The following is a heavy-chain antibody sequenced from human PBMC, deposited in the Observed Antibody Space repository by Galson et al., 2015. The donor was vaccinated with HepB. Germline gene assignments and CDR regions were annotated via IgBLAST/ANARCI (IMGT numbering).Heavy chain of an antibody. CDR3: ASHGLEGYYGSGSYYKTPLY. CDR1: GGSFSGYY. V-gene: IGHV4-34*01. CDR2: INHSGST. D-gene: IGHD3-10*01. J-gene: IGHJ4*02. Sequence: ETLSLTCAVYGGSFSGYYWSWIRQPPGKGLEWIGEINHSGSTNYNPSLKSRVTISVDTSKNQFSLKLSSVTAADTAVYYCASHGLEGYYGSGSYYKTPLYWGQGTLVTVSS.